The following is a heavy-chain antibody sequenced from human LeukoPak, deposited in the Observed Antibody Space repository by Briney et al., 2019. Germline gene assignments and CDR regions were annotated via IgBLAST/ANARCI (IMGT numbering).Heavy chain of an antibody. CDR1: GFTFSRSW. V-gene: IGHV3-74*01. CDR2: INSDESIT. Sequence: PGGSLRLSCAASGFTFSRSWMYWVRQAPGKGLVWVSRINSDESITTYADSVKGRFTISRDNAKNTLYLQMNSLRAEDTAVYYCARGLVPGFLAYWGQGTPVTVSS. D-gene: IGHD4-11*01. CDR3: ARGLVPGFLAY. J-gene: IGHJ4*02.